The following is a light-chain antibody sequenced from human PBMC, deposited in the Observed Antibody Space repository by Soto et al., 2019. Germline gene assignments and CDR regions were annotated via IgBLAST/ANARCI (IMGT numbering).Light chain of an antibody. CDR1: QSISSW. J-gene: IGKJ5*01. Sequence: DIQMTHSPSTLSASVGDRVTITCRASQSISSWLAWYQQKPGKAPKLLIYDASSLESGVPSRFSGSGSGTEFTLTISSLQSEDFAVYYCQQYNDWPPITFGQGTRLEI. CDR3: QQYNDWPPIT. V-gene: IGKV1-5*01. CDR2: DAS.